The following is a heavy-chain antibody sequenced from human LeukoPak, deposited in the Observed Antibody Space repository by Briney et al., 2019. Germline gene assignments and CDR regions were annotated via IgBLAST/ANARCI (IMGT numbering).Heavy chain of an antibody. Sequence: PSESLFLTCTVSRDSISSGGYYWGWIRQHPVKGLEWIGYIYYSGSTYYNPSLKSRVTISVDTSKNQFSLKLSSVTAADTAVYYCARALGYYDILTGYHPNAFDIWGQGTMVTVSS. V-gene: IGHV4-31*03. D-gene: IGHD3-9*01. CDR3: ARALGYYDILTGYHPNAFDI. CDR1: RDSISSGGYY. CDR2: IYYSGST. J-gene: IGHJ3*02.